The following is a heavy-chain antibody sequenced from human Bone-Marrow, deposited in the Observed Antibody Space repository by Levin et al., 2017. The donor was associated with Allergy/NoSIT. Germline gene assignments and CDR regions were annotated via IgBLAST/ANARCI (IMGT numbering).Heavy chain of an antibody. CDR3: ARDGNAIFGVVDY. CDR1: GFTFSSYA. Sequence: GESLKISCAASGFTFSSYAMHWVRQAPGKGLEWVAVISYDGSNKYYADSVKGRFTISRDNSKNTLYLQMNSLRAEDTAVYYCARDGNAIFGVVDYWGQGTLVTVSS. J-gene: IGHJ4*02. D-gene: IGHD3-3*01. V-gene: IGHV3-30*04. CDR2: ISYDGSNK.